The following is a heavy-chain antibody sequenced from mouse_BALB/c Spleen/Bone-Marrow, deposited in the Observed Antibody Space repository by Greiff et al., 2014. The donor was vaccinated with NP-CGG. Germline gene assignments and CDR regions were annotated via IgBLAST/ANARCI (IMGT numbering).Heavy chain of an antibody. V-gene: IGHV1-67*01. CDR1: GYTFTDYA. D-gene: IGHD1-1*01. CDR2: ISTYSGNT. J-gene: IGHJ4*01. Sequence: QVQLKESGPELVRPGVPVKISCKGSGYTFTDYAMHWVKQSHAKSLEWIGVISTYSGNTNYNQKFKGKATMTVDKSSSTAYMELARLTSEDSAIYYCARYGYGSSYYAMDYWGQGTSVTVPS. CDR3: ARYGYGSSYYAMDY.